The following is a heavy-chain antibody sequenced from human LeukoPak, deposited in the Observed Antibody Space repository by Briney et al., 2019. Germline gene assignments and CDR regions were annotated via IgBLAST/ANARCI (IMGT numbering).Heavy chain of an antibody. Sequence: SSETLSLTCTVSGGSISSYYWSWIRQPPGKGLEWIGYIYYSGSTNYNPSLKSRVTISVDTTKNQFSLKLSSVTAADTAVYYCARDVGRYDSSGYYPYYFDYWGQGTLVTVSS. J-gene: IGHJ4*02. CDR2: IYYSGST. V-gene: IGHV4-59*01. CDR1: GGSISSYY. CDR3: ARDVGRYDSSGYYPYYFDY. D-gene: IGHD3-22*01.